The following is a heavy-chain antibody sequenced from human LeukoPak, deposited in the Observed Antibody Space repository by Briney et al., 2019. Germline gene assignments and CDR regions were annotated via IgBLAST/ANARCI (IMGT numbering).Heavy chain of an antibody. CDR2: ISYDGSNK. CDR3: AKDYTGTKDAFDI. Sequence: PGGSLRLSCAASGFTFSSYAMHWVRQAPGKGLEWVAVISYDGSNKYYADSVKGRFTISRDNSKNTLYLQMNSLRAEDTAVYYCAKDYTGTKDAFDIWGQGTMVTVSS. CDR1: GFTFSSYA. J-gene: IGHJ3*02. V-gene: IGHV3-30-3*01. D-gene: IGHD1-1*01.